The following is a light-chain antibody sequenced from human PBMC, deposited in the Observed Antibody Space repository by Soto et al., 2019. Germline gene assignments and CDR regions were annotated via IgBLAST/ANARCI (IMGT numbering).Light chain of an antibody. CDR3: CSYSGSSTIVV. J-gene: IGLJ2*01. Sequence: QSALTQPSSVSGXPGQSITIXCTGTSSDVGGYNFVSWYQQHPGKAPRLMIFDVDNRPSGVSTRFSGSKSGNTASLTISGLQAEDEADYYCCSYSGSSTIVVFGGGTQLTVL. CDR2: DVD. V-gene: IGLV2-14*03. CDR1: SSDVGGYNF.